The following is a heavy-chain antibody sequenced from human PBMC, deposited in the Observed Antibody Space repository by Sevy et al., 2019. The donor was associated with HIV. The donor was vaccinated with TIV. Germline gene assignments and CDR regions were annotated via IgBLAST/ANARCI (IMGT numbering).Heavy chain of an antibody. D-gene: IGHD3-3*01. V-gene: IGHV3-33*01. CDR3: ARDRLGITISAEWGGGMDV. Sequence: GGSLRLSCVASGFTLSSYGMHWVRQAPGKGLEWVAVIRYDGSNKYYADSVKGRFTISRENSKNTLYLKMNSLRAEDTAVYYCARDRLGITISAEWGGGMDVWGQGTTVTVSS. CDR2: IRYDGSNK. CDR1: GFTLSSYG. J-gene: IGHJ6*02.